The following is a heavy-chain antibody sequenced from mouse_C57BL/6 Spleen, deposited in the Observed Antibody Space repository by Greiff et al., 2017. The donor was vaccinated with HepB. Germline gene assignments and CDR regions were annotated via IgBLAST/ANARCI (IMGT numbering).Heavy chain of an antibody. CDR2: IHPNSGST. CDR1: GYTFTSYW. J-gene: IGHJ2*01. D-gene: IGHD1-1*01. Sequence: QVQLQQPGAELVKPGASVKLSCKASGYTFTSYWMHWVKQRPGQGLEWIGMIHPNSGSTNYNEKFKSKATLTVDKSSSTAYMQLSRLTSEDSAVYYCAREARITAVDYWGQGTTLTVSS. CDR3: AREARITAVDY. V-gene: IGHV1-64*01.